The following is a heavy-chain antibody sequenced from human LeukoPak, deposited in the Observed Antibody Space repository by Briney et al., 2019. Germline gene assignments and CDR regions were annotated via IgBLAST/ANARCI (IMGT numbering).Heavy chain of an antibody. CDR1: GYSISSGYY. CDR2: IYHSGST. D-gene: IGHD3-10*01. Sequence: PSETLSLTCTVSGYSISSGYYWGWIRQPPGKGLERIGSIYHSGSTYYNPSLKSRVTISVDTSKNQFSLKLSSVTAADTAVYYCARSISEGYFDYWGQGTLVTVSS. V-gene: IGHV4-38-2*02. CDR3: ARSISEGYFDY. J-gene: IGHJ4*02.